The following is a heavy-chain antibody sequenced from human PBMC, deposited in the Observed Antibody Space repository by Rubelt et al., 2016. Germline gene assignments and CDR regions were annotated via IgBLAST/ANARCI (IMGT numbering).Heavy chain of an antibody. V-gene: IGHV4-59*01. CDR1: GGSISSYY. Sequence: QVQLQESGPGLVKPSETLSLTCPVSGGSISSYYWSWIRQPPGKGLEWIGYLYSSGRTHYNPSLKRRVPKSVDTSQNQFTLNLGSGTAADTAVYYCARSAWIPHYFDYWGQGTLVTVSS. CDR3: ARSAWIPHYFDY. CDR2: LYSSGRT. J-gene: IGHJ4*02. D-gene: IGHD5-12*01.